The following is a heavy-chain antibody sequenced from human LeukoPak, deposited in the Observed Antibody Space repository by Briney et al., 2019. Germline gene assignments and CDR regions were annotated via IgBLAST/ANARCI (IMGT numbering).Heavy chain of an antibody. CDR1: GFTFSSYG. CDR2: ISGSGGST. CDR3: AKDVIFYWAFDI. V-gene: IGHV3-23*01. D-gene: IGHD3-9*01. J-gene: IGHJ3*02. Sequence: PGGSLRLSCAASGFTFSSYGMHWVRQAPGKGLEWVSAISGSGGSTYYADSVKGRFTISRDNSKNTLYLQMNSLRAEDTAVYYCAKDVIFYWAFDIWGQGTMVTVSS.